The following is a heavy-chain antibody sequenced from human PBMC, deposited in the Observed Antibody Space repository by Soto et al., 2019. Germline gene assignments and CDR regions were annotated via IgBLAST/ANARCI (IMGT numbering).Heavy chain of an antibody. CDR1: GYTFDSYA. CDR2: INAGNGNT. D-gene: IGHD2-15*01. Sequence: ASVTVSFKASGYTFDSYARHLVRQAPVQRLEWMGWINAGNGNTKYSQKFQGRVTITRDTSASTAYMELSSLRSEDTAVYYCARGPVVVAATYYYYGMDVWGQGTTVTVSS. CDR3: ARGPVVVAATYYYYGMDV. J-gene: IGHJ6*02. V-gene: IGHV1-3*01.